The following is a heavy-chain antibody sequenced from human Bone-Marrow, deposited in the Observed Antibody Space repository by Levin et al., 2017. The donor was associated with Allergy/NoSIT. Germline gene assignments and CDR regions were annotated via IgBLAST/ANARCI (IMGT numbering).Heavy chain of an antibody. Sequence: ASVKVSCAASDFTVRTNYVSWVRQASGKGLEWVSVIYGGNSTYYADPVKGRFTVSRDTSHNTVYLQMRSLRAEDTGVYYCATARVPTPGYFDSWGQGVLVTVSP. V-gene: IGHV3-53*01. CDR1: DFTVRTNY. J-gene: IGHJ4*02. D-gene: IGHD3-10*01. CDR2: IYGGNST. CDR3: ATARVPTPGYFDS.